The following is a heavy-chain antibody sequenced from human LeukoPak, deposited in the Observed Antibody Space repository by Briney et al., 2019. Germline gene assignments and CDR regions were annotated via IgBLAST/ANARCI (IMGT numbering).Heavy chain of an antibody. CDR2: IKSKNVGGTT. CDR1: GFTFNNAW. J-gene: IGHJ5*02. V-gene: IGHV3-15*01. CDR3: TSHAAFDP. Sequence: GGSLRLSCAASGFTFNNAWMNWVRQAPGRGLEWVGRIKSKNVGGTTDCAAPVKGRFTISRDDSKNTVYLQMNSLKIEDTAVYYCTSHAAFDPWGQGTLVTVSS.